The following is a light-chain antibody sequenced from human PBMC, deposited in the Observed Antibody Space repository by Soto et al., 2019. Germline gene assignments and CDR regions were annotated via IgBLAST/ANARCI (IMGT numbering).Light chain of an antibody. CDR3: QHYGISPSIT. J-gene: IGKJ5*01. Sequence: EVVLTQSPGTLSLSPGERATLSCRASQSVSSSYVVWYQQKPGQAPSLLIYGASSRATGIPDRFSGSASGTDFTLTISRLEPEDFAVYYCQHYGISPSITFRQGTLLEIK. CDR1: QSVSSSY. CDR2: GAS. V-gene: IGKV3-20*01.